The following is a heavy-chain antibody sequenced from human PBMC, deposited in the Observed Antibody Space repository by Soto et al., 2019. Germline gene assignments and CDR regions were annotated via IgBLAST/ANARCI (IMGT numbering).Heavy chain of an antibody. CDR1: GFTFSSYG. V-gene: IGHV3-33*01. D-gene: IGHD3-22*01. CDR2: IWYDGSNK. J-gene: IGHJ6*02. CDR3: ARAIYDSSGYYPTAFYYYGMDV. Sequence: LRLSCAASGFTFSSYGMPWVRQAPGKGLEWVAVIWYDGSNKYYADSVKGRFTISRDNSKNTLYLQMNSLRAEDTAVYYCARAIYDSSGYYPTAFYYYGMDVWGQGTTVTVSS.